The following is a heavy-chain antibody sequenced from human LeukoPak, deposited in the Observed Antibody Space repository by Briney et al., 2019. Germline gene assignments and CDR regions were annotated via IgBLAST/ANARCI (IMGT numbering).Heavy chain of an antibody. D-gene: IGHD3-22*01. CDR3: ARFTGGDSSGYYED. CDR1: GFTFSRHG. CDR2: IAYDGRIA. V-gene: IGHV3-33*01. Sequence: GRSLRLSCAASGFTFSRHGMHWVRLAPGKGREWVAFIAYDGRIANYADSVKGRFTISRDNSKNTVYLQMNSLRAEDTAVYCCARFTGGDSSGYYEDWGQGTLVTVSS. J-gene: IGHJ4*02.